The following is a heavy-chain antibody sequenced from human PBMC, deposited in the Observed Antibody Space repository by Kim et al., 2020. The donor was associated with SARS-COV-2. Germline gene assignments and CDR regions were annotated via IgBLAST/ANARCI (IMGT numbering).Heavy chain of an antibody. CDR3: ARDAQLWLPSSYGMDV. D-gene: IGHD5-18*01. Sequence: SVKGRFTISRDNSKNTLYLQMNSLRAEDTAVYYCARDAQLWLPSSYGMDVWGQGTTVTVSS. J-gene: IGHJ6*02. V-gene: IGHV3-30*01.